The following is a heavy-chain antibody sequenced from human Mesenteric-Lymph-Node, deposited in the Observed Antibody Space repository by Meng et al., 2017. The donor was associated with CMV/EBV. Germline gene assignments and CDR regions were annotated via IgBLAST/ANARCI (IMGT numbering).Heavy chain of an antibody. CDR2: ISDSGVST. CDR1: GFTFSSYV. Sequence: GESLKISCAVSGFTFSSYVMSWVRQAPGKGLEWVSGISDSGVSTYYPDSVKGRFTISRDNSKKTLYLQMTSLRAEDTAVYYCAKGNFWSGYDLYYYGMDVWGQGTTVTVSS. CDR3: AKGNFWSGYDLYYYGMDV. V-gene: IGHV3-23*01. D-gene: IGHD3-3*01. J-gene: IGHJ6*02.